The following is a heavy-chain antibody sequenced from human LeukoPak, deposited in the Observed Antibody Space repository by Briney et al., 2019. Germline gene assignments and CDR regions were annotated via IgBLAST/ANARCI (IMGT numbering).Heavy chain of an antibody. CDR1: EYSFSTYW. CDR3: ARAGLDFGFGQLDIDY. V-gene: IGHV5-51*01. Sequence: GESLRISCKGSEYSFSTYWIGWVRQIPGKGLEWMGIIYPADSDTRYSPSFQGQVTISVDKSLSTAYLQWSSLKASDCAMYYCARAGLDFGFGQLDIDYWGQGTRVTVSS. CDR2: IYPADSDT. D-gene: IGHD3-10*01. J-gene: IGHJ4*02.